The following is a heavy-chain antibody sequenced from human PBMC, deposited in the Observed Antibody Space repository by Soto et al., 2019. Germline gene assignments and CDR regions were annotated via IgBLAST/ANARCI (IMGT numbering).Heavy chain of an antibody. CDR2: IYHTVNT. Sequence: PSETLSLTCSVSGVSIGSHFWSWIRQAPGKGPELVGYIYHTVNTNYNPALKSRVNISMDTSENQLSLQLSSVNAADTAVYYCARLQYTVVTALDIWGQGTMVTVSS. CDR1: GVSIGSHF. V-gene: IGHV4-59*11. CDR3: ARLQYTVVTALDI. J-gene: IGHJ3*02. D-gene: IGHD2-15*01.